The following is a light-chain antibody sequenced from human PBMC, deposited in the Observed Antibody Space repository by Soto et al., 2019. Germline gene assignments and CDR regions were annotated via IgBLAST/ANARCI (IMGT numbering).Light chain of an antibody. V-gene: IGKV3-20*01. Sequence: EVVLTQSPGTLSLSPGERATLSFRASQSVSSSYLAWYQQKPGQAPRLLIYGASSRATGIPDRFSGSGSGTDFTLTISRLGPEDFAVYYCQQYGSPPITFGQGTRLEIK. CDR2: GAS. J-gene: IGKJ5*01. CDR3: QQYGSPPIT. CDR1: QSVSSSY.